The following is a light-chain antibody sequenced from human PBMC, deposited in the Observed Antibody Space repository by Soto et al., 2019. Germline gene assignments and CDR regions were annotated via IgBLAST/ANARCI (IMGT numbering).Light chain of an antibody. V-gene: IGKV1-39*01. CDR3: QESYSTPLWT. J-gene: IGKJ1*01. CDR1: QIISSY. Sequence: DIQMAQSPSSLSASVGDRVTITCRASQIISSYLYWYQQKPGKAPKLMVFAAYSLPSGVPSRVSGSGSRTEFTLTISSLQPDDFATYYCQESYSTPLWTFGQGTKVDIK. CDR2: AAY.